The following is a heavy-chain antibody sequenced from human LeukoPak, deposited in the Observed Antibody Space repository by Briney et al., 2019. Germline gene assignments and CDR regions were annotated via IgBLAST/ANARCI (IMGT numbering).Heavy chain of an antibody. J-gene: IGHJ3*02. V-gene: IGHV1-2*02. CDR3: SRSVPYYDFWSGYSDSDAFDI. CDR2: INPNSGGT. Sequence: ASVKVSCKASGYTFTGYYMHWVRQAPGQGLEWMGWINPNSGGTNYAQKFQGRVTMTRDTSISTAYMELSRLRSDDTAVYYCSRSVPYYDFWSGYSDSDAFDIWGQGTMVTVSS. CDR1: GYTFTGYY. D-gene: IGHD3-3*01.